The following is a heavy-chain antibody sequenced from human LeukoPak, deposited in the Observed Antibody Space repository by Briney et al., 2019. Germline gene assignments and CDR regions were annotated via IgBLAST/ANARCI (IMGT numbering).Heavy chain of an antibody. Sequence: GGSLRLSCAASGFTFSSYSMNWVRQAPGKGLEWVGRIKSKTDGGTTDYAAPVKGRFTISRDDSKNTLYLQMNSLKTEDTAVYYCTTDFWECGSGSRACDYWGQGTLVTVSS. V-gene: IGHV3-15*07. J-gene: IGHJ4*02. CDR3: TTDFWECGSGSRACDY. D-gene: IGHD3-10*01. CDR2: IKSKTDGGTT. CDR1: GFTFSSYS.